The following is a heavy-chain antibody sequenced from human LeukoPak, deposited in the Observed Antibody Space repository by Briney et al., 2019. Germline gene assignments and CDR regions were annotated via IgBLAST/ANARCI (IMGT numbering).Heavy chain of an antibody. CDR3: ARAGTADVDTAMVNFDY. D-gene: IGHD5-18*01. V-gene: IGHV1-69*13. CDR1: GGTFSSYA. J-gene: IGHJ4*02. Sequence: ASVKVFCKASGGTFSSYAISWERQAPGQGLEWMGGIIPIFGTANYAQKFQGRVTITADESTSTAYMELSSLRSEDTAVYYCARAGTADVDTAMVNFDYWGQGTLVTVSS. CDR2: IIPIFGTA.